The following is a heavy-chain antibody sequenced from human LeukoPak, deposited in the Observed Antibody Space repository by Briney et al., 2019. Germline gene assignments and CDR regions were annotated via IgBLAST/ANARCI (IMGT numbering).Heavy chain of an antibody. J-gene: IGHJ4*02. CDR1: GFSLSTSGMC. D-gene: IGHD2-15*01. CDR2: IDWDDDK. Sequence: SGPALVKPTQTLTLTCTFSGFSLSTSGMCVSWIRQPPGKALEWLARIDWDDDKCYSTSLKTRLTISKDTSKNQVVLTMTNMDPVDTATYYCARLVVVAATINFDYWGQGTLVTVSS. V-gene: IGHV2-70*11. CDR3: ARLVVVAATINFDY.